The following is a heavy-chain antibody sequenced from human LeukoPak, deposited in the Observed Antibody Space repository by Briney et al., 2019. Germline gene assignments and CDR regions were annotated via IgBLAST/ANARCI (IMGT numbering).Heavy chain of an antibody. D-gene: IGHD2-2*01. V-gene: IGHV4-59*08. CDR1: ADSISGYY. Sequence: SETLSLTCTVSADSISGYYWSWIRQPPGKGLEWIGYIYYSGSTYYNPSLKSRVTISVDTSKNQFSLKLSSVTAADTAVYYCARAGPAGWFDPWGQGTLVTVSS. CDR2: IYYSGST. J-gene: IGHJ5*02. CDR3: ARAGPAGWFDP.